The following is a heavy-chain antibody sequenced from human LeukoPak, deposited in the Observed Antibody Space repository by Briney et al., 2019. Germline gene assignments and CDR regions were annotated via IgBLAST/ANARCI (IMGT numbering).Heavy chain of an antibody. Sequence: SETLSLTCIVSGYSISSGYYWGWIRQPPGMGLEWIASIPHSGTTYYNPSLKSRVTISVDTTKNHFSLKLSSVTAADTAVYYCARDKENTATEYDAFDIWGQGTMVTVSS. CDR3: ARDKENTATEYDAFDI. D-gene: IGHD5-18*01. CDR1: GYSISSGYY. V-gene: IGHV4-38-2*02. CDR2: IPHSGTT. J-gene: IGHJ3*02.